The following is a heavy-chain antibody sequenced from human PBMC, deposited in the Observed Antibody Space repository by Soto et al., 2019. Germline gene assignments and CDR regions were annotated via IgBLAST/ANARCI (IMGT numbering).Heavy chain of an antibody. CDR2: ISSHEKQP. J-gene: IGHJ4*02. CDR1: GFVCKTNT. D-gene: IGHD1-26*01. V-gene: IGHV3-30*04. Sequence: GGSLRLSCTASGFVCKTNTMHWVRQAPGKGREWVGGISSHEKQPFYRDSVKSRFTISRDNSTNTLFLLMSSLRVEDSALYYCTGWGASPSYDPRGQGTLVTVSS. CDR3: TGWGASPSYDP.